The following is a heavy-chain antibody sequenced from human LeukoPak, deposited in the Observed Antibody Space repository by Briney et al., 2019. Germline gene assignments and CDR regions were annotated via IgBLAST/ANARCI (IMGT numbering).Heavy chain of an antibody. CDR3: GREKQDIFFLSGVFDF. V-gene: IGHV3-30-3*01. CDR2: IASDGSHT. J-gene: IGHJ3*01. D-gene: IGHD3-10*01. CDR1: GFTFSTYF. Sequence: GGSLRLSCAASGFTFSTYFMHWVRQAPGKGLEWVADIASDGSHTFYVESVKGRFTISRDNSKNTLYLQMNSLRAEDTAVYFGGREKQDIFFLSGVFDFWGKGKMVTVSS.